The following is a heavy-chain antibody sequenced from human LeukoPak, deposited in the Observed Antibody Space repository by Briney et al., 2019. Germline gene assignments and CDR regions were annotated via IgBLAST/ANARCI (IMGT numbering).Heavy chain of an antibody. V-gene: IGHV3-53*01. D-gene: IGHD6-13*01. J-gene: IGHJ3*02. CDR2: IYSGGST. CDR3: ARSRRRFAHDAFDI. CDR1: GFTVSSNY. Sequence: GSLRLSCAASGFTVSSNYMSWVRQAPGKGLEWVSVIYSGGSTYYADSVKGRFTISRDNSKNTLYLQMNSLRAEDTAVYYCARSRRRFAHDAFDIWGQGIMVTVSS.